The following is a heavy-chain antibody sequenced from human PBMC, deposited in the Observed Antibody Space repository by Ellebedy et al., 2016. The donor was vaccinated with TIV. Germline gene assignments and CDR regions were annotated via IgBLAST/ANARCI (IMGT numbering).Heavy chain of an antibody. J-gene: IGHJ3*02. D-gene: IGHD6-25*01. CDR1: GITLSSND. Sequence: GESLKISXAASGITLSSNDMHWVRQPIGKGPEWVSAIGIAGDTYYADSVKGRFTISRENAKNSLYLQMNSLRAGDTAVYFCARERRAVGGFDAFDIWGQGTMVTVSS. CDR3: ARERRAVGGFDAFDI. V-gene: IGHV3-13*01. CDR2: IGIAGDT.